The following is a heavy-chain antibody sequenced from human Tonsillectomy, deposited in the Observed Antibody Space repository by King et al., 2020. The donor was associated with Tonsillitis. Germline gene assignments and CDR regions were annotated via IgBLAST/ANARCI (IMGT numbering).Heavy chain of an antibody. J-gene: IGHJ3*01. D-gene: IGHD6-25*01. CDR1: GYSFTNYW. CDR2: IYPGDSDT. CDR3: ARSAAQGRSRAHVFDV. Sequence: QLVQSGAEVKKPGESLKISCKGSGYSFTNYWIGWVRQMPGKGLEWMGIIYPGDSDTRYSPSFQGQVTISADKSISTAYLQWSSLKASDTAMYYCARSAAQGRSRAHVFDVWGQGTMVTVSS. V-gene: IGHV5-51*01.